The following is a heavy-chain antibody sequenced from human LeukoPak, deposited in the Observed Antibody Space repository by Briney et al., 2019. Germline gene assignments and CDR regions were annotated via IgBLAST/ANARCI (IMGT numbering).Heavy chain of an antibody. V-gene: IGHV4-39*01. D-gene: IGHD6-13*01. CDR2: IFYGGST. CDR1: GGSISSYY. CDR3: ARLGPGYSSTWSNDAFAI. J-gene: IGHJ3*02. Sequence: SETLSLTCAVSGGSISSYYWGWIRQPPGKGLEWIGNIFYGGSTYYHSSLKSRVTISVDTSKNQFSLKLSSVTAADTAVYYCARLGPGYSSTWSNDAFAIWGQGTVVTASS.